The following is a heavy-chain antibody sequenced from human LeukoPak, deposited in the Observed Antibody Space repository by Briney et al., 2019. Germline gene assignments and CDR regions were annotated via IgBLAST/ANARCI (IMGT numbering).Heavy chain of an antibody. D-gene: IGHD4-23*01. V-gene: IGHV4-34*01. CDR3: ASHGRLRWSNYFDY. Sequence: SETLSLTCAVYGGSFSGYYWSWIRQPPGKGLEWIGSIYYSGSTYYNPSLKSRVTISVDTSKNQFSLKLSSVTAADTAVYYCASHGRLRWSNYFDYWGQGTLVTVSS. CDR2: IYYSGST. J-gene: IGHJ4*02. CDR1: GGSFSGYY.